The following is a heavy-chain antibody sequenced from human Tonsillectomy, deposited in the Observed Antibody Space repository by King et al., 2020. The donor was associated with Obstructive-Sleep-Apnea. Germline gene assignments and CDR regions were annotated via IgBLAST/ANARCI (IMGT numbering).Heavy chain of an antibody. Sequence: VQLQELGPGLVKPSQTLSLTCTVSGGSITSGDFYWSWIRQPPGKGLEWIGYFYYSGNTYYNPSLKSRVTISVDTSKNQFSLKLTSVTAADTAMYYCARSPYYYDSIGYYSIAYWGQGALVTVSS. J-gene: IGHJ4*02. D-gene: IGHD3-22*01. V-gene: IGHV4-30-4*01. CDR1: GGSITSGDFY. CDR3: ARSPYYYDSIGYYSIAY. CDR2: FYYSGNT.